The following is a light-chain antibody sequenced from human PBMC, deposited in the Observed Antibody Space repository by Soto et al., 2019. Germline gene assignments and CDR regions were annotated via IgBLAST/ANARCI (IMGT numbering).Light chain of an antibody. CDR1: QSVSTY. Sequence: EIVLTQSPATLSLSPGERATLSCRASQSVSTYLAWYQQKPGQAPRLLIYDASHRATGIPARFSGSGSGTDFTLTISSLEPGDFAVYYCQQRRNWPPFTFGPGTKVDIK. CDR2: DAS. V-gene: IGKV3-11*01. CDR3: QQRRNWPPFT. J-gene: IGKJ3*01.